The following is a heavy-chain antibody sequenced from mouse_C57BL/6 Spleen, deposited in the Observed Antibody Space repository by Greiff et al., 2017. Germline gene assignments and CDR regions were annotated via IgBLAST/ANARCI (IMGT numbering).Heavy chain of an antibody. D-gene: IGHD1-1*01. CDR2: IYPGSGST. CDR3: ARRGGSSYERYFDV. V-gene: IGHV1-55*01. J-gene: IGHJ1*03. CDR1: GYTFTSYW. Sequence: QVQLQQPGAELVKPGASVKMSCKASGYTFTSYWITWVKQRPGQGLEWIGDIYPGSGSTNYNEKFKSKATLTVDTSSSTAYMQLSSLTSEDSAVYYCARRGGSSYERYFDVWGTGTTVTVSS.